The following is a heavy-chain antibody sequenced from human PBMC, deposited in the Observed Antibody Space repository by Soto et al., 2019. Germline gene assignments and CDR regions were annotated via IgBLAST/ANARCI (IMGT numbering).Heavy chain of an antibody. V-gene: IGHV2-5*02. Sequence: ITLKESGPTLVQPTQTLTLTCSFSGFSLITTGAGVGWIRQPPGKAPEWLAIIYWDGEKRYSTALKSRLTITKDSSKTQVVLTMTNMDPVDTATYYCARRQSIMIRGANAFDIWGQGTFLSVSS. CDR1: GFSLITTGAG. CDR3: ARRQSIMIRGANAFDI. D-gene: IGHD3-10*01. CDR2: IYWDGEK. J-gene: IGHJ3*02.